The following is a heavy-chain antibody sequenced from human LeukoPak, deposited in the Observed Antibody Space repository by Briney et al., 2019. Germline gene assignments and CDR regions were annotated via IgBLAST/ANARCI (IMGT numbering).Heavy chain of an antibody. CDR3: ARLGGNYYGSGSRHYYFDY. CDR2: IYPGDSDT. CDR1: GYSFTSYW. V-gene: IGHV5-51*01. J-gene: IGHJ4*02. Sequence: GESLKISCKGSGYSFTSYWIGWVRQMPGKGLECMGIIYPGDSDTRYSPSFQGQVTISADKSISTAYLQWSSLKASDTAMYYCARLGGNYYGSGSRHYYFDYWGQGTLVTVSS. D-gene: IGHD3-10*01.